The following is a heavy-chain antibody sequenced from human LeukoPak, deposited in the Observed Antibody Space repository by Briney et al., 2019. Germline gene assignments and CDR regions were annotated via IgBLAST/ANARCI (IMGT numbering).Heavy chain of an antibody. J-gene: IGHJ4*02. CDR3: AKAVGLVDY. V-gene: IGHV3-30*02. CDR1: GFTFSSYG. Sequence: GGSLRLSCAASGFTFSSYGMHWVRQAPGKGLEWVAFIRDDGSNKYYADSVKGRFTISRDNSKNTLYLQMNSLRAEDTAVYYCAKAVGLVDYWGQGTLVTVSS. CDR2: IRDDGSNK. D-gene: IGHD2-2*03.